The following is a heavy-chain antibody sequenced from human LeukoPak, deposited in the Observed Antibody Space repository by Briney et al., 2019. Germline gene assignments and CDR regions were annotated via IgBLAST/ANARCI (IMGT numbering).Heavy chain of an antibody. CDR3: ARTDYGDWGYFDY. CDR1: GRPPPRSP. V-gene: IGHV4-59*01. Sequence: SETLSPTRPPPGRPPPRSPPPPLRPPPPPALQWIGYIYYSGSTNYNPSLKSRVTISVDTSKNQFSLKLSSVTAADTAVYYCARTDYGDWGYFDYWGQGTLVTVSS. D-gene: IGHD4-17*01. J-gene: IGHJ4*02. CDR2: IYYSGST.